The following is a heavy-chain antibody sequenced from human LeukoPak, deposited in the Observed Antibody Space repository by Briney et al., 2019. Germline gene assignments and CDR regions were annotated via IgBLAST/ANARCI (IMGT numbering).Heavy chain of an antibody. J-gene: IGHJ5*02. D-gene: IGHD6-19*01. Sequence: ASVKVSCKASGYTFTSYGISWVRQAPGQGLEWMGWINPNSGGTNYAQKFQGRVTMTRDTSISTAYMELSRLRSDDTAVYYCARGSGWSRFDPWGQGTLVTVSS. V-gene: IGHV1-2*02. CDR2: INPNSGGT. CDR1: GYTFTSYG. CDR3: ARGSGWSRFDP.